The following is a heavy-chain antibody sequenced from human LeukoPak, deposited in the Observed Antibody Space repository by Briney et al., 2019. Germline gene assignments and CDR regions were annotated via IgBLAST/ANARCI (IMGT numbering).Heavy chain of an antibody. Sequence: SETLSLTCTVSGGSISSYYWSWIRQPPGKGLEWIGSVYHSGATYYNPSLKSRVSISVDRSNNQFSLKLNSVTAADTAVYYCARDAIESSGSYFDYWGQGIPVTVSS. CDR2: VYHSGAT. V-gene: IGHV4-38-2*02. D-gene: IGHD3-22*01. CDR3: ARDAIESSGSYFDY. CDR1: GGSISSYY. J-gene: IGHJ4*02.